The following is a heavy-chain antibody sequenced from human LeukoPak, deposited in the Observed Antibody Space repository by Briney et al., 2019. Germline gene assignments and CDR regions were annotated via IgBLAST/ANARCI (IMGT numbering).Heavy chain of an antibody. CDR1: GYTFTGSY. V-gene: IGHV1-2*02. D-gene: IGHD3-10*01. Sequence: ASVKVSCKASGYTFTGSYIHWVRQAPGQGLEWMGWINPNSGDTNYAQKFQGRVTMTRDTSISTAYMELSRLRSDDTAVYYCARDSSDYYGSGSSPSYYFDYWGQGTLVTVSS. CDR2: INPNSGDT. CDR3: ARDSSDYYGSGSSPSYYFDY. J-gene: IGHJ4*02.